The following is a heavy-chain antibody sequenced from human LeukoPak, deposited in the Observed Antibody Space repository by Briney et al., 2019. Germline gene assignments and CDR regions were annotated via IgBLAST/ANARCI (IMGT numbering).Heavy chain of an antibody. CDR2: IYYSGST. J-gene: IGHJ4*02. Sequence: GSLRLSCAASGFTFSSYWMGWVRQAPGKGLEWIGYIYYSGSTNYNPSLKSRVTISVDTSKNQFSLKLSSVTAADTAVYYCARAWDYFDYWGQGTLVTVSS. CDR3: ARAWDYFDY. V-gene: IGHV4-59*01. CDR1: GFTFSSYW.